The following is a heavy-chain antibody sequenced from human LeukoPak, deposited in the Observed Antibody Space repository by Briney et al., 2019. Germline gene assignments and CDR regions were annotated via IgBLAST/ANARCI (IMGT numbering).Heavy chain of an antibody. V-gene: IGHV1-18*01. CDR2: ISGYNCNT. CDR1: GYTFSNYG. Sequence: GASVKVSCKGSGYTFSNYGITWVRQAPGQGGEWMGWISGYNCNTNYPHNFQGRVTMTTETSTSTAYMELRSLRSDDTAVYYCARTCSGSSCYVIYWGQGTLLTVSS. D-gene: IGHD2-2*01. CDR3: ARTCSGSSCYVIY. J-gene: IGHJ4*02.